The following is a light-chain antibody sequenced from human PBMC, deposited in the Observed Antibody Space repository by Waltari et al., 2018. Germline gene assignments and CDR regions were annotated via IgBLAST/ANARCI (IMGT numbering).Light chain of an antibody. CDR1: QSLVLTDGNTY. V-gene: IGKV2-30*02. J-gene: IGKJ2*01. CDR2: KVS. CDR3: MQGTHWPYT. Sequence: DIVLTQSPLSLPVTLGQPASISCRSSQSLVLTDGNTYLNWFQQRPGQSPRRLIYKVSNRGSWVPDRFSGSGSDTDFTLKISRVEAEDVAVYYCMQGTHWPYTFGQGTKLEIK.